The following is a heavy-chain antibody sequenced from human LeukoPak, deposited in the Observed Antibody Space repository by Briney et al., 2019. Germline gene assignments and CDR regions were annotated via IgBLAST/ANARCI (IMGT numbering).Heavy chain of an antibody. J-gene: IGHJ3*02. CDR2: IYNTGST. Sequence: SETLSLTCTVSGGSITRYYWSWIRQPPGKGLECSGYIYNTGSTNYNPSLKSRVTISVDTSKNQFSLKLSSVTAADTAKYYCARRLASSGTGAFDSWGQGTMVTVSS. CDR1: GGSITRYY. V-gene: IGHV4-4*09. D-gene: IGHD2-21*01. CDR3: ARRLASSGTGAFDS.